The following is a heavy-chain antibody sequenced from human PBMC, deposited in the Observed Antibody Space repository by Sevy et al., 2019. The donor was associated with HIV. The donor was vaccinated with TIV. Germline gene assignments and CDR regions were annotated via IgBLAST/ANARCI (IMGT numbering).Heavy chain of an antibody. CDR3: AKVGPHCSGGTCYHPLFDY. CDR2: LSCDGREK. V-gene: IGHV3-30*18. D-gene: IGHD2-15*01. CDR1: GFTFSTYG. J-gene: IGHJ4*02. Sequence: GGSLRLSCAASGFTFSTYGMHWVRQAPGKGLEWVAVLSCDGREKYYGNSVKGRFTISRDNSKNTLYLQMNSLRDEDTAVYYCAKVGPHCSGGTCYHPLFDYCGQGTLVTVSS.